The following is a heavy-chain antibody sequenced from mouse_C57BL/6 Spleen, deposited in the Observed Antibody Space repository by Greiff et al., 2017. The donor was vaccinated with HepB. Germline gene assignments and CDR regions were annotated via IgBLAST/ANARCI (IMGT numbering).Heavy chain of an antibody. Sequence: EVKLMESEGGLVQPGSSMKLSCTASGFTFSDYYMAWVRQVPEKGLEWVANINYDGSSTYYLDSLKSRFIISRDNAKNILYLQMSSLKSEDTATYYCARGDYSNSFAYWGQGTLVTVSA. V-gene: IGHV5-16*01. J-gene: IGHJ3*01. CDR1: GFTFSDYY. D-gene: IGHD2-5*01. CDR3: ARGDYSNSFAY. CDR2: INYDGSST.